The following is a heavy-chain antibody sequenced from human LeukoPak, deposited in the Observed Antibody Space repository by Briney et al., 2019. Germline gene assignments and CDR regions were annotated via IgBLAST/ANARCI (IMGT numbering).Heavy chain of an antibody. J-gene: IGHJ4*02. CDR1: GYTFTGYY. V-gene: IGHV1-46*01. Sequence: GASVKVSCKASGYTFTGYYMHWVRQAPGQGLEWMGIINPSGGSTSYAQKFQGRITMTRDTSTSTVYMELSSLRSEDTAVYYCARLGLYYDSSGYAEDYWGQGTLVTVSS. CDR2: INPSGGST. D-gene: IGHD3-22*01. CDR3: ARLGLYYDSSGYAEDY.